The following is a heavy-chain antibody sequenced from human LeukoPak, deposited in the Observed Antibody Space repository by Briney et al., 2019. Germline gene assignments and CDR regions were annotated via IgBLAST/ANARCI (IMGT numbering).Heavy chain of an antibody. J-gene: IGHJ6*02. V-gene: IGHV3-33*01. Sequence: PGGSLRLSCAASGFTFSSYGMHWVRQAPGKGLEWVAVIWYDGSNKYYADSVKGRFTTSRDNSKNTLYLQMNSLRAEDTAVYYCARETYYYGSGSYYQYYYYGMDVWGQGTTVTVSS. CDR2: IWYDGSNK. CDR1: GFTFSSYG. D-gene: IGHD3-10*01. CDR3: ARETYYYGSGSYYQYYYYGMDV.